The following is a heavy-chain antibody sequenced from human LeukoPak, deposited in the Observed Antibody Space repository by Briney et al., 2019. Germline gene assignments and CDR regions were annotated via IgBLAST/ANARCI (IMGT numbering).Heavy chain of an antibody. CDR3: ARDAQRGFDYSNSLQY. V-gene: IGHV3-33*08. J-gene: IGHJ4*02. CDR1: GFIFSSYA. Sequence: GGSLRLSCAASGFIFSSYAMSWVRQAPGKGLAWVAVIWSDGTNRYYADSVKGRFTISRDDSRNTVYLQMNSLRPEDTGVYYCARDAQRGFDYSNSLQYWGQGTPVTVST. CDR2: IWSDGTNR. D-gene: IGHD4-11*01.